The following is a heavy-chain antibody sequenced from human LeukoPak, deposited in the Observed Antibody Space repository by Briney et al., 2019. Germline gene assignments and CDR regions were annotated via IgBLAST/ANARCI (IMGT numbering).Heavy chain of an antibody. J-gene: IGHJ4*02. CDR3: ARDADPLAFDY. CDR1: GGSISSGFYS. CDR2: ARHTGTT. Sequence: SGTLSLTCAVSGGSISSGFYSWNWIRQPPRKGLEWIGYARHTGTTYYNPSLKSRLTISVDTSKNQFSLKLSSVTAADTAIYYCARDADPLAFDYWGQGTLVTVSS. V-gene: IGHV4-30-2*01.